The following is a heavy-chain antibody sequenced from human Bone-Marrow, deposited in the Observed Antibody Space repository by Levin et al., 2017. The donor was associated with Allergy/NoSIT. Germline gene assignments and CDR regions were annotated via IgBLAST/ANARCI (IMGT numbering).Heavy chain of an antibody. Sequence: PGGSLRLSCAASGFTFSSYAMSWVRQAPGKGLEWVSAISGSGGSTYYADSVKGRFTISRDNSKNTLYLQMNSLRAEDTAVYYCAKFPRSSVVVPAATPGYWGQGTLVTVSS. CDR2: ISGSGGST. J-gene: IGHJ4*02. CDR1: GFTFSSYA. CDR3: AKFPRSSVVVPAATPGY. V-gene: IGHV3-23*01. D-gene: IGHD2-2*01.